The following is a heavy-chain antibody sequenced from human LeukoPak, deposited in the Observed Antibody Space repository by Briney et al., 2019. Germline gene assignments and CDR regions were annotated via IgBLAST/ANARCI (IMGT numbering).Heavy chain of an antibody. V-gene: IGHV4-39*07. Sequence: SETLSLTCTVSGGSISSSSYYWGWIRQPPGKGLEWIGSIYYSGSTYYNPSLKSRVTISVDRSKNQFSLKLSSVTAADTAVYYCARILWNYYYYMDVWGKGTTVTVSS. D-gene: IGHD2-21*01. CDR3: ARILWNYYYYMDV. CDR2: IYYSGST. CDR1: GGSISSSSYY. J-gene: IGHJ6*03.